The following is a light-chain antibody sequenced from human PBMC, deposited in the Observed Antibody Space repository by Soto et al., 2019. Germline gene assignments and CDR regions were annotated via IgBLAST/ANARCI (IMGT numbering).Light chain of an antibody. CDR1: QDIANY. CDR3: QKYYNATLT. J-gene: IGKJ1*01. Sequence: DIQMTQSPSSLSASVGDRVTITCRASQDIANYLAWYQQKPGKVPQLLIYAAITLQSGVPSRFSGSGSGTDFTLTISSLQPEDVSTYYCQKYYNATLTFGQGTKVE. CDR2: AAI. V-gene: IGKV1-27*01.